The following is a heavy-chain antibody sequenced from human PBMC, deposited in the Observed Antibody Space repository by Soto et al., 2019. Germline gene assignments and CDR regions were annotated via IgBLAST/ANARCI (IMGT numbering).Heavy chain of an antibody. CDR1: GFTFSSYA. V-gene: IGHV3-30-3*01. J-gene: IGHJ3*02. CDR3: ASALPVTIYSSGGYYALEI. Sequence: QVQLVESGGGVVQPGRSLRLSCAASGFTFSSYAMHWVRQAPGKGLEWVAVISYDGSNKYYADSVKGRFTISRDNSKNTLYLQMNSLVAEDTAVYSCASALPVTIYSSGGYYALEILCVGPMVTVS. CDR2: ISYDGSNK. D-gene: IGHD6-19*01.